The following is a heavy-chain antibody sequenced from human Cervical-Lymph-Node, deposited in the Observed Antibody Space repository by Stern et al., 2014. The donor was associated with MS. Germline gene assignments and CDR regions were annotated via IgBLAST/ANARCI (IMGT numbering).Heavy chain of an antibody. Sequence: VQLVQSGAEVKKPGASVKVSCKASGYTFTSYGISWVRQAPGQGLEWMGWISPYNGNTNYAQQLQGRVTMTTDTSTSKAYMELRSLRSDDTAVDYWARDTHYNDAFDIWGQGTMVTVSS. CDR1: GYTFTSYG. D-gene: IGHD1-1*01. CDR2: ISPYNGNT. J-gene: IGHJ3*02. CDR3: ARDTHYNDAFDI. V-gene: IGHV1-18*04.